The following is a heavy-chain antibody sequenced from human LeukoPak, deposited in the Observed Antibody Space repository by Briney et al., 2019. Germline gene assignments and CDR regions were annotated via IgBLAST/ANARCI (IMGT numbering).Heavy chain of an antibody. Sequence: GGSLRLSCAASGFTFSSYGMHWVRQGPGKGLEWVAFIRYDGSNKYYGDSVKGRFSISRDNSKNTLYLQMNSLRAEDTAVYYCARAGPSSSWHQFDYWGQGTLVTVSS. CDR1: GFTFSSYG. CDR2: IRYDGSNK. CDR3: ARAGPSSSWHQFDY. D-gene: IGHD6-13*01. V-gene: IGHV3-30*02. J-gene: IGHJ4*02.